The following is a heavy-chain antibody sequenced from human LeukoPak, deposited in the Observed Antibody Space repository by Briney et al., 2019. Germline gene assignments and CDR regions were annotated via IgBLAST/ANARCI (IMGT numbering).Heavy chain of an antibody. D-gene: IGHD2-15*01. CDR1: GFTFSSYA. Sequence: PGGSLRLSCAASGFTFSSYAMHWVRQAPGKGLEYVSAISSNGGSTYYANSVKGRFTISRDNSKNTLYLQMGSLRAEDMAVYYCATLSVVVVPAELNWGQGTLVTVSS. V-gene: IGHV3-64*01. CDR3: ATLSVVVVPAELN. J-gene: IGHJ4*02. CDR2: ISSNGGST.